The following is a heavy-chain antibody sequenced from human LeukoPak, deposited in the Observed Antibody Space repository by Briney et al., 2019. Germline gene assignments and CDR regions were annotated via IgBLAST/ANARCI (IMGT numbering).Heavy chain of an antibody. CDR1: GGSISSSNW. V-gene: IGHV4-4*02. D-gene: IGHD4-11*01. J-gene: IGHJ4*01. CDR3: AEDSNIARFFI. Sequence: SGTLSLTCAVSGGSISSSNWWSWVRQPPGKGLEWIGEIYHSGSTNYNPSLKSRVTISVDKSKNQFSLKLTSLTAADTAVYFCAEDSNIARFFIWGHGTLVTVSS. CDR2: IYHSGST.